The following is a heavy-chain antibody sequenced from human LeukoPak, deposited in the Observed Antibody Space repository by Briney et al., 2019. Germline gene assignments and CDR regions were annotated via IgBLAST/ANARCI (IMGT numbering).Heavy chain of an antibody. V-gene: IGHV3-30*18. Sequence: GRSLRLSCTASGFPFSGYGMHWVRQAPGKGPEWVAAISSDGSKKDYADSVKGRFSISRDNSKSTVYLQMNSLRTEDTAVYYCAKDRVSPGFNWFDPWGQGTLVTVSS. J-gene: IGHJ5*02. CDR2: ISSDGSKK. CDR1: GFPFSGYG. D-gene: IGHD2/OR15-2a*01. CDR3: AKDRVSPGFNWFDP.